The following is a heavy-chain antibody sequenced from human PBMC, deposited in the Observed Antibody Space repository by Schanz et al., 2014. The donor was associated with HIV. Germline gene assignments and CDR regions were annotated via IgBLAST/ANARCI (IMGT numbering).Heavy chain of an antibody. CDR1: GFSFSVYS. CDR2: ISSDGTKK. D-gene: IGHD2-8*01. CDR3: ANSGYCISGICYTRGDGMDV. J-gene: IGHJ6*02. Sequence: VQLVESGGGLVKPGGSLRLSCAASGFSFSVYSMNWVRQAPGKGLEWVAVISSDGTKKSYADSVKGRFIISRDDSNNTLYVQMNSLRAEDTAVYYCANSGYCISGICYTRGDGMDVWGQGTTVTVSS. V-gene: IGHV3-33*03.